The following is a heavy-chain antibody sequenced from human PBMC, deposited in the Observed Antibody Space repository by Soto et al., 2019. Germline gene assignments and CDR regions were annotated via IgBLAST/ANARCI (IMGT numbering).Heavy chain of an antibody. V-gene: IGHV3-30*03. CDR1: GFTLSSCG. CDR3: AKDRGAAHFDY. Sequence: QVQLVESGGGVVQPGRSLRLSCAASGFTLSSCGMHWVRQAPGKGLEWVAVISYDGINKYYADSVKGRFTISRDTSKXXXXXXXXXXXXEDTAVYYCAKDRGAAHFDYWGQGTLVTVSS. J-gene: IGHJ4*02. CDR2: ISYDGINK. D-gene: IGHD3-10*01.